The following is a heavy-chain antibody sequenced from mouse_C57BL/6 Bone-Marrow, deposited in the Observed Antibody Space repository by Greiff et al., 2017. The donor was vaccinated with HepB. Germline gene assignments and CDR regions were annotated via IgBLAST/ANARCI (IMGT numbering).Heavy chain of an antibody. D-gene: IGHD2-3*01. CDR1: GYTFTNYW. CDR2: IYPGGGYT. J-gene: IGHJ1*03. V-gene: IGHV1-63*01. Sequence: QVQLQQSGAELVRPGTSVKMSCKASGYTFTNYWIGWAKQRPGHGLEWIGDIYPGGGYTNYNEKFKGKATLTADKSSSTAYMQFSSLTSEDSAIYYCARAIDGYYSYWYFDVWGTGTTVTVSS. CDR3: ARAIDGYYSYWYFDV.